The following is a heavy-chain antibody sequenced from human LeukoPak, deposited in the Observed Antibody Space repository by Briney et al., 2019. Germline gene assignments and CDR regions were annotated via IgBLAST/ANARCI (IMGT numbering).Heavy chain of an antibody. CDR3: ARVRASLTIDY. Sequence: TSETLSHTCTVSGGSISSYFWSWIRQPPGKGLEWIGYISYSGSTNYNPSLKSRVTISVDTSKNQFSLKVSSVTAADTAVYFCARVRASLTIDYWGQGALVTISS. CDR1: GGSISSYF. V-gene: IGHV4-59*01. CDR2: ISYSGST. J-gene: IGHJ4*02.